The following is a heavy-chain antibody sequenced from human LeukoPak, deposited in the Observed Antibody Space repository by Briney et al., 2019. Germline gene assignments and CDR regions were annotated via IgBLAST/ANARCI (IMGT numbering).Heavy chain of an antibody. V-gene: IGHV4-39*02. CDR2: IYYSGST. CDR1: GGSISSSSYY. CDR3: AREERGDFWSGLANWFDP. D-gene: IGHD3-3*01. J-gene: IGHJ5*02. Sequence: KASETLSLTCTVSGGSISSSSYYWGWIRQPPGKGLEWIGSIYYSGSTYYNPSLKSRVTISVDTSKNQFSLKLSSVTAADTAVYYCAREERGDFWSGLANWFDPWGQGTLVTVSS.